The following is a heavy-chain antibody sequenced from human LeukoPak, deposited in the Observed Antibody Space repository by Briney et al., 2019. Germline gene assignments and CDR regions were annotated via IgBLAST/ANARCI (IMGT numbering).Heavy chain of an antibody. Sequence: GGSLRLSCAASGFTFSSYWMSWVRQAPGKGLEWVSSISSSSSYIYYADSVKGRFTISRDNAKNSLYLQMNSLRAEDTAVYYCAKTLGYCSSTSCYFDYWGQGTLVTVSS. J-gene: IGHJ4*02. D-gene: IGHD2-2*01. V-gene: IGHV3-21*01. CDR1: GFTFSSYW. CDR2: ISSSSSYI. CDR3: AKTLGYCSSTSCYFDY.